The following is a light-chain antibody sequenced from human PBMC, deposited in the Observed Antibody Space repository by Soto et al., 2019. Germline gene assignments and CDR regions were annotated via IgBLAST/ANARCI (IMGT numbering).Light chain of an antibody. J-gene: IGKJ4*01. CDR1: QDISNY. Sequence: DIQMTQSPSSLSASVGDRVTITCRTSQDISNYLAWYQQKPGKVPKLLIYAASTLQSGVPSRFSGGGSGTDFSLTINSLQPEDVATYYCQKYNSAPHTFGGGTKVE. CDR2: AAS. V-gene: IGKV1-27*01. CDR3: QKYNSAPHT.